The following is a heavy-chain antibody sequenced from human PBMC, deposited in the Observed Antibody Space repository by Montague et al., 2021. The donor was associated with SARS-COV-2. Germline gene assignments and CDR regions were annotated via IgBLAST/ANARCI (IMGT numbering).Heavy chain of an antibody. CDR2: IYRDDE. Sequence: PALVKPTQTLTLTCTFSGFSLSTSGMCVSWVRQPPGKALEWLALIYRDDEYHNTPLKTRLTISKDTTKNQEVLTLTNMDPVDTATYFCARCIGWRSRVIFDPWGQGTLVTVSS. V-gene: IGHV2-70*20. CDR3: ARCIGWRSRVIFDP. D-gene: IGHD6-13*01. CDR1: GFSLSTSGMC. J-gene: IGHJ5*02.